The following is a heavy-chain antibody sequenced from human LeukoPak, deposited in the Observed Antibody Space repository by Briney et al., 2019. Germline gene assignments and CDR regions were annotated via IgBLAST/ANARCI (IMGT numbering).Heavy chain of an antibody. D-gene: IGHD3-10*01. CDR2: IYPGDSDT. CDR1: GYSFTSYW. V-gene: IGHV5-51*01. J-gene: IGHJ3*02. Sequence: PGESLKISCKGSGYSFTSYWIGWVRQMSGKGLEWMGIIYPGDSDTRYSPSFQGQVTISADKSISTAYLQWSSLKASDTAMYYCASRIDTMVRGVIITSDAFDIWGQGTMVTVSS. CDR3: ASRIDTMVRGVIITSDAFDI.